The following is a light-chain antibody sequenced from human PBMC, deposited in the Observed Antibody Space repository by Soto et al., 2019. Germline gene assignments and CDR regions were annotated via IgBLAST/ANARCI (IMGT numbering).Light chain of an antibody. J-gene: IGKJ1*01. CDR3: QQYGSSPRT. CDR2: GAS. Sequence: IVLTQSPGTLSLSPGASATLSXRASQSVSSSYLAWYQQKPGQAPRRLIYGASSRASGIPDRFSGSGSGTDFTLTISRLEPEDFAVYYCQQYGSSPRTFGQGTKVDI. V-gene: IGKV3-20*01. CDR1: QSVSSSY.